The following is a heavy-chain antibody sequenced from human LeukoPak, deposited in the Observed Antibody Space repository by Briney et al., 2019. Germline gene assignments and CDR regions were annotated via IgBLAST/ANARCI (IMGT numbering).Heavy chain of an antibody. CDR1: GGSFSGYY. CDR3: ARGRGSSSLRRGGFYFDC. D-gene: IGHD5-24*01. V-gene: IGHV4-34*01. Sequence: SETLSLTCAVYGGSFSGYYWSWIRQPPGKGLEWIGEINHSGSTNYNPSLKSRVTISVDTSKNQFSLKLSSVTAADTAVYYCARGRGSSSLRRGGFYFDCWGQGTLVTVSS. J-gene: IGHJ4*02. CDR2: INHSGST.